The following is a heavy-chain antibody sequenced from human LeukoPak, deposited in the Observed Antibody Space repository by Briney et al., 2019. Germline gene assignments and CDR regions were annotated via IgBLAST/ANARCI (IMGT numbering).Heavy chain of an antibody. CDR3: ARGPYGYFDY. D-gene: IGHD2-8*01. J-gene: IGHJ4*02. CDR2: IWYDGVNK. Sequence: PGGSLRLSCTASGFILSDYGLHWVRQAPGKGLEWVAVIWYDGVNKYYADSAKGRFTISRDNAKNSLYLQMNSLRAEDTAVYYCARGPYGYFDYWGQGTLVTVSS. V-gene: IGHV3-33*01. CDR1: GFILSDYG.